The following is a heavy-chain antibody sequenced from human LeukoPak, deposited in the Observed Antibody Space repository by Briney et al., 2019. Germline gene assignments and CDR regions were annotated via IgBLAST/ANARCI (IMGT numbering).Heavy chain of an antibody. J-gene: IGHJ4*02. CDR3: ARDVGECLFDY. CDR2: ISSDSKTI. CDR1: GFMFKIYS. D-gene: IGHD3-10*01. Sequence: GGSLRLSCSASGFMFKIYSMNWVRQAPGKGLEWLSYISSDSKTIYYADSAKGRFTISRDNAKNSLYLQMNSLRAEDTAVYYCARDVGECLFDYWGQGTLVTVSS. V-gene: IGHV3-48*04.